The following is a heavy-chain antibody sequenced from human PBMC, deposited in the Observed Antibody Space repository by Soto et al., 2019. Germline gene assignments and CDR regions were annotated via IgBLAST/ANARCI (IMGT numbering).Heavy chain of an antibody. V-gene: IGHV3-23*01. CDR2: ISGSGGST. CDR1: GFTFSSYA. Sequence: PGGSLRLSCAASGFTFSSYAMSWVRQAPGKGLEWVSAISGSGGSTYYADSVKGRFTISRDNSKNTLYLQMNSLRAEDTAVYYCARDGIAAAGTPYYYYYGMDVWGQGTTVTVSS. J-gene: IGHJ6*02. CDR3: ARDGIAAAGTPYYYYYGMDV. D-gene: IGHD6-13*01.